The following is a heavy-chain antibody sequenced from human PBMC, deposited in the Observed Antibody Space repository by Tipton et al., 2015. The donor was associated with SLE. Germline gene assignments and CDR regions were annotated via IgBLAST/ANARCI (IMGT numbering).Heavy chain of an antibody. V-gene: IGHV4-59*01. CDR3: ARAEMTTEGSVFYYYVDV. CDR2: MYYSGIT. J-gene: IGHJ6*03. CDR1: GGSIRTYY. D-gene: IGHD5-24*01. Sequence: TLSLTCSVSGGSIRTYYWGWIRQTPGKGLEWIGYMYYSGITNYNPSLYSRVSISVDTSRNQFSLKLSSVTAADTAVYYCARAEMTTEGSVFYYYVDVWGKGTTVTVSS.